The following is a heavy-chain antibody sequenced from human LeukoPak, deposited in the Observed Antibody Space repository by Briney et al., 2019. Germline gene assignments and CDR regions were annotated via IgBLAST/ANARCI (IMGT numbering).Heavy chain of an antibody. CDR2: IIPIFGTA. V-gene: IGHV1-69*13. CDR3: ASRLYCSNTRCRNFPFAY. Sequence: SVKVSCKASGGTFSSYAISWVQQAPGQGLEWMGGIIPIFGTANYAQKFQDRVTFTAEESTSPAYMELSSLRSEDTAIYYCASRLYCSNTRCRNFPFAYWGQGTLVTVSS. D-gene: IGHD2-2*01. CDR1: GGTFSSYA. J-gene: IGHJ4*02.